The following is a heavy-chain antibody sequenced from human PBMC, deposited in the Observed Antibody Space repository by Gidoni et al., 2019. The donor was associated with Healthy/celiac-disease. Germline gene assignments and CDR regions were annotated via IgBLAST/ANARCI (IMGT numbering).Heavy chain of an antibody. V-gene: IGHV4-34*01. CDR3: ARGPTNGGGYPDFDY. D-gene: IGHD3-22*01. Sequence: QVQLQQWGAGLLKPSETLSLTCAVYGGSFSGYYWRWIRQPPGKGLEWIGEINHSGSTNYNPSLKSRVTISVDTSKNQFSLKLSSVTAADTAVYYCARGPTNGGGYPDFDYWGQGTLVTVSS. J-gene: IGHJ4*02. CDR2: INHSGST. CDR1: GGSFSGYY.